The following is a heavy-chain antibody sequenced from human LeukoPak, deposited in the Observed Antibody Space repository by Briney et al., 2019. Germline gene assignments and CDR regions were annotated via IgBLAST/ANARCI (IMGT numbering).Heavy chain of an antibody. J-gene: IGHJ6*03. Sequence: GGSLRLSCAASGFTFSSYGMHWVRQAPGKGLEWVAGISYDGSNKYYADSVKGRFTISRDNSKNTLYLQMNSLRAEDAAVYYCAINTLIRGVIIMDVWGKGTTVTISS. CDR2: ISYDGSNK. CDR1: GFTFSSYG. D-gene: IGHD3-10*01. V-gene: IGHV3-30*03. CDR3: AINTLIRGVIIMDV.